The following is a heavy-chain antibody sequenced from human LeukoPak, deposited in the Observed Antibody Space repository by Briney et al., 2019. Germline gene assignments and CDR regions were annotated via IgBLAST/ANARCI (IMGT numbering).Heavy chain of an antibody. Sequence: SETLSLTCAVYGGSFSGYYWSWIRQPPGKGLEWIGEINHSGSTNYNPSLKSRVTISVDTSKNQFSLKLSSVTAADTAVYYCARDRFQSWSSGGHNWFDPWGQGTLVTVSS. D-gene: IGHD6-19*01. V-gene: IGHV4-34*01. CDR3: ARDRFQSWSSGGHNWFDP. CDR2: INHSGST. J-gene: IGHJ5*02. CDR1: GGSFSGYY.